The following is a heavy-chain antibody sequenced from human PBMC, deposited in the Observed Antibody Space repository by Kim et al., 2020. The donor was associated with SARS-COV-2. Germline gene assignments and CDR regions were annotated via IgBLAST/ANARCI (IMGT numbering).Heavy chain of an antibody. J-gene: IGHJ4*02. CDR1: GFLFSNYT. V-gene: IGHV3-21*06. CDR2: ITASSFTI. Sequence: GGSLRLSCAASGFLFSNYTVNWVRQAPGRGLAGVSSITASSFTIYYADSVKGRFTVFRDNAKNLVFLQMSSLRVEDTATYYCARAGLRYSNGWYSGHWGPGTLVTVSS. D-gene: IGHD6-19*01. CDR3: ARAGLRYSNGWYSGH.